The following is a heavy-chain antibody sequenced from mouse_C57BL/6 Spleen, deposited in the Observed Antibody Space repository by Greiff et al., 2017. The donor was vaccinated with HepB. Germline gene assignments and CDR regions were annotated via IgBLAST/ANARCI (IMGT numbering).Heavy chain of an antibody. CDR3: AAGGNYDY. CDR1: YFAFMASA. V-gene: IGHV1-49*01. J-gene: IGHJ2*01. D-gene: IGHD2-1*01. Sequence: LQQSGAELVRPGSSVKLSCTDSYFAFMASAMRWVKQRPGHGLEWIGSFTMYSDATEYSENFKGKATLTANTSSSKAYMELSSLTSEESAVYYCAAGGNYDYWGQGTTLTVSS. CDR2: FTMYSDAT.